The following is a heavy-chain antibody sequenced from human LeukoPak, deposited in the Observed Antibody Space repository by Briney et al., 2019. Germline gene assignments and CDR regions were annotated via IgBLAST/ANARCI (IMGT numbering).Heavy chain of an antibody. Sequence: GASVKVSCKASGYTFTSYDINWVRQATGQGLEWMGWMNPNSGNTSYAQKFQGRVTMTRNTSISTAYMELSSLRSEDTAVYYCARPARYFDRLTPLPYYYYYGMDVWGQGTTVTVSS. J-gene: IGHJ6*02. D-gene: IGHD3-9*01. V-gene: IGHV1-8*01. CDR1: GYTFTSYD. CDR3: ARPARYFDRLTPLPYYYYYGMDV. CDR2: MNPNSGNT.